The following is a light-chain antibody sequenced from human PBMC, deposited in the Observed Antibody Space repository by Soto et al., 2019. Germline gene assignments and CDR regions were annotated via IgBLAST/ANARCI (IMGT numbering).Light chain of an antibody. CDR1: QSISSW. V-gene: IGKV1-5*01. CDR2: DAS. CDR3: QQYNRYSGT. Sequence: DIQMTQSPSTLSASVGDRVTITCRASQSISSWLAWYQQKPGKAPKLLIYDASSLESGVPSRFRGSGSGTVCALTISSLQPDDFAPYLCQQYNRYSGTLGQGTKVEIK. J-gene: IGKJ1*01.